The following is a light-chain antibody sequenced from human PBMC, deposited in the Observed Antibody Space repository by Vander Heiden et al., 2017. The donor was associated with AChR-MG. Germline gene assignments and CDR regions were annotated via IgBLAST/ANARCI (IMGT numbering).Light chain of an antibody. CDR3: QKYNSAPRT. CDR1: QDISSY. V-gene: IGKV1-27*01. CDR2: AAS. J-gene: IGKJ1*01. Sequence: DLQMTQSPSSLSASVGDRVSITCRASQDISSYLAWYQQKPGKVPKLLIYAASTLQSGVPSRFSGSGSGTDFTLTISSLQSEDVATYYCQKYNSAPRTFGPGTKVDIK.